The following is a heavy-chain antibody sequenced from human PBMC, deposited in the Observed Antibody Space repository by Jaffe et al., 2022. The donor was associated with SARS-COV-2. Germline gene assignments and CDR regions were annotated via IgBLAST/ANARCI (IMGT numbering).Heavy chain of an antibody. J-gene: IGHJ4*02. CDR2: ISGSGGST. Sequence: EVQLLESGGGLVQPGGSLRLSCAASGFTFSSYAMSWVRQAPGKGLEWVSAISGSGGSTYYADSVKGRFTISRDNSKNTLYLQMNSLRAEDTAVYYCASSYSSGWYPMPRDYWGQGTLVTVSS. CDR3: ASSYSSGWYPMPRDY. CDR1: GFTFSSYA. V-gene: IGHV3-23*01. D-gene: IGHD6-19*01.